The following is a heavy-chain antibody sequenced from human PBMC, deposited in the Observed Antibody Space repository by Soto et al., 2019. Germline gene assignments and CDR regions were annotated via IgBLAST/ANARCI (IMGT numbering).Heavy chain of an antibody. V-gene: IGHV3-43D*04. Sequence: SLRLSCAASGFTFDDYAMHWVRQAPGKGLEWVSLISWDGGSTYYADSVKGRFTISRDNSKNSLYLQMNSLRAEDTALYYCAKDGCSSTSCPSDYYYYYGTDVPG. CDR3: AKDGCSSTSCPSDYYYYYGTDV. J-gene: IGHJ6*02. CDR2: ISWDGGST. D-gene: IGHD2-2*01. CDR1: GFTFDDYA.